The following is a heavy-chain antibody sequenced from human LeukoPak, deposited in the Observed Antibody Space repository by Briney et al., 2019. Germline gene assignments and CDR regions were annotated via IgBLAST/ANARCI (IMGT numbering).Heavy chain of an antibody. Sequence: GASVKVSCKASGHTFTSYGISWVRQAPGQGLEWMGWISAYNGNTNYAQKLQGRVTITTDESTSTAYMELSSLRSEDTAVYYCEVLWLDRDYWGQGTLVTVSS. D-gene: IGHD3-10*01. CDR2: ISAYNGNT. CDR1: GHTFTSYG. CDR3: EVLWLDRDY. V-gene: IGHV1-18*01. J-gene: IGHJ4*02.